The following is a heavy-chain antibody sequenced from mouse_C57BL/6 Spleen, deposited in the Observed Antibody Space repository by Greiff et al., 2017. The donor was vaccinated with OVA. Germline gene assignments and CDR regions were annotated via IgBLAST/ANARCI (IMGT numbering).Heavy chain of an antibody. Sequence: EVQLMESGGDLVKPGGSLKLSCAASGFTFSSYGMSWVRQTPDHRLEWVATISSGASYTSYHHSVKWRFTITRDNSKNTLYLQMSSLTSEDTAMYYCASHGFHDAWLAYWGQGTLVTVSA. CDR2: ISSGASYT. J-gene: IGHJ3*01. D-gene: IGHD2-12*01. CDR1: GFTFSSYG. V-gene: IGHV5-6*01. CDR3: ASHGFHDAWLAY.